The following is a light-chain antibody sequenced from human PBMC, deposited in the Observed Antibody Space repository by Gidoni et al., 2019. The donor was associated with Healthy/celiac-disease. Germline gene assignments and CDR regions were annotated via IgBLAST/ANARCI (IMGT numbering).Light chain of an antibody. CDR1: QSVSSN. CDR2: GAS. CDR3: QQYNNWPPIT. Sequence: EIVMTQSPATLSLSPWERATLSCRASQSVSSNLAWYQQKPGQAPRLIIYGASTRAPGSPARFSCSGSGTEFTLTISSLQSEDFAVYYCQQYNNWPPITFGQGTRLEIK. V-gene: IGKV3D-15*01. J-gene: IGKJ5*01.